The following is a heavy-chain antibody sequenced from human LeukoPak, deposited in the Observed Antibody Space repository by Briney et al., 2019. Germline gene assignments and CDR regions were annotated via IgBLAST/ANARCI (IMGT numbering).Heavy chain of an antibody. CDR1: GYSFTSYW. D-gene: IGHD2-15*01. Sequence: GESLKISCKGSGYSFTSYWIGWVRQMPGKGLEWMGIIHPRDSETRYSPSFQGQVTISADKSISTAYLQWSSLKASDTAMYYCARVVAATLVGGDYWGQGTLVTVSS. CDR3: ARVVAATLVGGDY. J-gene: IGHJ4*02. CDR2: IHPRDSET. V-gene: IGHV5-51*01.